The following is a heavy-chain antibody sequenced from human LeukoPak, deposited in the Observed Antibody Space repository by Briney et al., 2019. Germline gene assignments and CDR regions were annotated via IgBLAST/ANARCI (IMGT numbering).Heavy chain of an antibody. CDR3: ARDGHYYDASAPTFGNWFDP. J-gene: IGHJ5*02. V-gene: IGHV4-4*07. CDR2: IYTSGST. Sequence: SETLSLTCAVYGGSFSGYYWSWIRQPAGKGLEWIGRIYTSGSTNYDPSLKSRVTISVDKSKNQVSLKLSSVTAADTAVYYCARDGHYYDASAPTFGNWFDPWGQGTLVTVSS. D-gene: IGHD3-22*01. CDR1: GGSFSGYY.